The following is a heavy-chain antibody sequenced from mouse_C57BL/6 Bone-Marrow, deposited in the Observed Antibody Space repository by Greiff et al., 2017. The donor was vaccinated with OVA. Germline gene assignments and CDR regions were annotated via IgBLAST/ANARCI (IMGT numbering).Heavy chain of an antibody. Sequence: VQLQESGAELVKPGASVKMSCKASGYTFTTYPIEWMKQNHGKSLEWIGNFHPYNDDTKYNEKFKGKATLTVEKSSSTVYLELSRLTSDDSAVYYCARPGDYDGDCFAYWGQGTLVTVSA. CDR1: GYTFTTYP. J-gene: IGHJ3*01. V-gene: IGHV1-47*01. D-gene: IGHD2-4*01. CDR3: ARPGDYDGDCFAY. CDR2: FHPYNDDT.